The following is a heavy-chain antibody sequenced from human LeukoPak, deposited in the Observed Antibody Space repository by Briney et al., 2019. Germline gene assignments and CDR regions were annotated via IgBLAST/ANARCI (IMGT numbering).Heavy chain of an antibody. CDR3: ARQDPGDAFDI. Sequence: PSQTLSLTCTVSGGSISSGSYYWGWIRQPPGKGLEWIGSIYHSGSTYYNPSLKSRVTISVDTSKNQFSLKLSSVTAADTAVYYCARQDPGDAFDIWGQGTMVTVSS. CDR1: GGSISSGSYY. V-gene: IGHV4-39*01. J-gene: IGHJ3*02. CDR2: IYHSGST.